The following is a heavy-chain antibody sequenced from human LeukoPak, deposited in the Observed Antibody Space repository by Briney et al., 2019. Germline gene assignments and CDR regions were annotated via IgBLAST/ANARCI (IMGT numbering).Heavy chain of an antibody. Sequence: SETLSLTCTVSGGSISSSSYYWGWIRQPPGKGLEWIGNIYHSGNTYYNSSLKSRVTISVDTSKNQFSLRLTSATAADTAVYYCASLRVPGDFDYWGQGTLVTVSS. CDR3: ASLRVPGDFDY. CDR2: IYHSGNT. J-gene: IGHJ4*02. V-gene: IGHV4-39*07. CDR1: GGSISSSSYY. D-gene: IGHD3-16*01.